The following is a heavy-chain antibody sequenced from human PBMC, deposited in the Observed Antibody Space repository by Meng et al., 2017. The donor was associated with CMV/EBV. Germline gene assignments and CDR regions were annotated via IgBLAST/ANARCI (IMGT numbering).Heavy chain of an antibody. J-gene: IGHJ2*01. D-gene: IGHD2-2*02. V-gene: IGHV4-34*01. CDR1: FRRYS. CDR2: INHSGST. CDR3: ARGEIVVVPAAIRFNWYFDL. Sequence: FRRYSWSWIRQPPGKGLEWIGEINHSGSTNYNPSLKCRVTISVDTSKNQFSLKLSSVTAADTAVYYCARGEIVVVPAAIRFNWYFDLWGRGTLVTVSS.